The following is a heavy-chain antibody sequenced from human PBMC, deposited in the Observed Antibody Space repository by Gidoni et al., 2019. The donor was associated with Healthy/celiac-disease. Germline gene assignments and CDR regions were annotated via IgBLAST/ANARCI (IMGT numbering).Heavy chain of an antibody. CDR2: INWNGGST. CDR1: GFTFVYYG. V-gene: IGHV3-20*04. CDR3: ARDRYSYGLDS. D-gene: IGHD5-18*01. J-gene: IGHJ4*02. Sequence: EVELVESGGGVVRPGGSMRLSCAASGFTFVYYGVSWVRQAPGKGLEWASGINWNGGSTGYADSVNGRFTLHRDNAKNSLYLQMNSLRAEDTVLYYCARDRYSYGLDSWGQGTLVTVSS.